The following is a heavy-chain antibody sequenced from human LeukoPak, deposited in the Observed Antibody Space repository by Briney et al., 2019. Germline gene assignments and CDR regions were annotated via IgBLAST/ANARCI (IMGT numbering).Heavy chain of an antibody. J-gene: IGHJ4*02. V-gene: IGHV4-30-4*08. CDR2: IYYSGST. CDR1: GGSISSGDYY. Sequence: PSETLSLTCTVSGGSISSGDYYWSWIRQPPGKGLEWIGYIYYSGSTYYNPSLKSRVTISVDTSKNQFSLKLSSVTAADTAVYYCAREVVVPAAMVAVAGRDYWGQGTLVTVSS. D-gene: IGHD2-2*01. CDR3: AREVVVPAAMVAVAGRDY.